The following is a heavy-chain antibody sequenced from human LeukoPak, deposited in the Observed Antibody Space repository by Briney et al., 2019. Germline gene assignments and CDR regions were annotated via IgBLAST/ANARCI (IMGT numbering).Heavy chain of an antibody. CDR3: ARLIWFGEPVDY. CDR1: GYTFSGHY. J-gene: IGHJ4*02. Sequence: VASVKVSCKASGYTFSGHYMDWVRQAPGQGLEWMGRINPKTGATNYAPKFQGRVAMTRATSITTGYMELSSLTSDDTAVYYCARLIWFGEPVDYWGQGTLVTVSS. D-gene: IGHD3-10*01. V-gene: IGHV1-2*06. CDR2: INPKTGAT.